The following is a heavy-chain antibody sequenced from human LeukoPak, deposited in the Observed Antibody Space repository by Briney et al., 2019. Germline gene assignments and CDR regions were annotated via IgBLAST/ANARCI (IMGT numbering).Heavy chain of an antibody. J-gene: IGHJ4*02. CDR3: ARESQDTAMGDYFDY. D-gene: IGHD5-18*01. V-gene: IGHV1-69*05. CDR1: GGTFGSYA. CDR2: IIPIFGTA. Sequence: SVKVSCKASGGTFGSYAISWVRQAPGQGLEWMGRIIPIFGTANYAQKFHGRVTITTDESTSTAYMELSSLRSEDTAVYYCARESQDTAMGDYFDYWGQGTLVTVSS.